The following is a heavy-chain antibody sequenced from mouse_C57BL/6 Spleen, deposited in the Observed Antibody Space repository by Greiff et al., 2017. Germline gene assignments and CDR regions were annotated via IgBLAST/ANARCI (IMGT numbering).Heavy chain of an antibody. CDR2: INPSNGGT. CDR1: GYTFTSYL. V-gene: IGHV1-53*01. Sequence: VQLQQPGTELVKPGASVKLSCKASGYTFTSYLMHWVKQRPGQCLELLGNINPSNGGTNYNETFTSKATLTVDKSSSTAYMQRSSRTSEDSAVYYCARVCYYGSSYYFDDWGKGTTLTVAS. CDR3: ARVCYYGSSYYFDD. J-gene: IGHJ2*01. D-gene: IGHD1-1*01.